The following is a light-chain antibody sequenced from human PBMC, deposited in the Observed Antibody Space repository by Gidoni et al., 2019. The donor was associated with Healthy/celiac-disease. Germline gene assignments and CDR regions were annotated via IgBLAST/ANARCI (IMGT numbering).Light chain of an antibody. J-gene: IGKJ3*01. CDR1: QSVSSY. CDR2: DAS. V-gene: IGKV3-11*01. CDR3: QQRSNWPIFT. Sequence: EIVLTQSPATLSLSPGERATLSCRASQSVSSYLAWYQQKPGQAPRLLIYDASNRATGIPARFSGSGSGTGFTLTISSLEPEDFAVYYCQQRSNWPIFTFGPXTKVDIK.